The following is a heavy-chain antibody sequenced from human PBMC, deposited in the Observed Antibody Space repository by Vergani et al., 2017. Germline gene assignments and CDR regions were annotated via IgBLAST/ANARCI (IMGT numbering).Heavy chain of an antibody. J-gene: IGHJ6*03. V-gene: IGHV1-69*01. Sequence: QVQLVQSGAEVKKPGSSVKVSCKASGGTFSSYAISWVRQAPGQGLEWMGGIIPIFGTANYAQKFQGRVTITADEATSTAYMELSSLRSEDTAVYYCARGQPTSGSGWQLYYYYYYMDVWGKGTTVTVSS. CDR1: GGTFSSYA. CDR3: ARGQPTSGSGWQLYYYYYYMDV. D-gene: IGHD6-19*01. CDR2: IIPIFGTA.